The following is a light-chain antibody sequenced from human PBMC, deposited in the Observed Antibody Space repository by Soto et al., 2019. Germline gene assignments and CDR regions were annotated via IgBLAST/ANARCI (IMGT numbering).Light chain of an antibody. CDR1: ESVDFH. V-gene: IGKV3-11*01. Sequence: VLTQSPATLSLSPGKRATLSCRASESVDFHLAWYQQKPGQAPRLLIYDASVRATGTPARFSGSGSGTDFTLTISSLEPEDFAVYYCQQRSRWPLTFGGGTKVEIK. CDR2: DAS. J-gene: IGKJ4*01. CDR3: QQRSRWPLT.